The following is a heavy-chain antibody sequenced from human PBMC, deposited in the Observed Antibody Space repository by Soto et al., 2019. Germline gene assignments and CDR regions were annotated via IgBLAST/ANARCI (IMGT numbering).Heavy chain of an antibody. CDR2: IYSGGST. J-gene: IGHJ6*02. Sequence: EVQLVESGGGLVQPGGSLRLSCAASGFTVSSNYMSWVRQAPGKGLEWVSVIYSGGSTYYADSVKGRFTISRDNSKNTLYLQMNSLRAEDTAVYYCARDVVVPAAMSLDRYYYYGMDVWGQGTKVTVSS. V-gene: IGHV3-66*01. CDR3: ARDVVVPAAMSLDRYYYYGMDV. D-gene: IGHD2-2*01. CDR1: GFTVSSNY.